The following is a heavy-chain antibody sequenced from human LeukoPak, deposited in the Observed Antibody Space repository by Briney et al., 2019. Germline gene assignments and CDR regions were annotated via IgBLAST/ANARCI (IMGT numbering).Heavy chain of an antibody. CDR1: GGTFSSYA. CDR2: IIPIFGTA. Sequence: GSSVKVSCKASGGTFSSYAISWVRQAPGQGLEWMGGIIPIFGTANYAQKFQGRVTITTDESTSTAYMELSSLRSEDTAVYFCACAGYCSGGSCYSFDYWGQGTLVTVSS. CDR3: ACAGYCSGGSCYSFDY. J-gene: IGHJ4*02. D-gene: IGHD2-15*01. V-gene: IGHV1-69*05.